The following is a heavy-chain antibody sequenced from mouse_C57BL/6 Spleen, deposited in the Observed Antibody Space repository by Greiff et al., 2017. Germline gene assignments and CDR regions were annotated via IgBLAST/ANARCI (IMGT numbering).Heavy chain of an antibody. J-gene: IGHJ1*03. V-gene: IGHV1-69*01. D-gene: IGHD1-1*01. CDR2: IDPSDSYT. CDR1: GYTFTSYW. Sequence: VQLQQPGAELVMPGASVKLSCKASGYTFTSYWMHWVKQRPGQGLEWIGEIDPSDSYTNYNQKFKGKSTLTVDKSTSTAYVQLSRLTSEDSAIYYCASEVTVVPYWYFDVWGTGTTVTVSS. CDR3: ASEVTVVPYWYFDV.